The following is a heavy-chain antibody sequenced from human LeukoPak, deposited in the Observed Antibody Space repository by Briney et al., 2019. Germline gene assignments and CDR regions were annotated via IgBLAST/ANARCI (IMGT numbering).Heavy chain of an antibody. CDR1: GDSISSGSYY. J-gene: IGHJ4*02. D-gene: IGHD3-22*01. Sequence: PSETLSLTCTVSGDSISSGSYYWAWVRQPPGKGLEWIGSISYSGSIYYNPSLKTRVTMSVDTSKNQFSLRLTSVTAADTALYFCRGYDSSGLRLFDFWGQGTLVTVSS. CDR3: RGYDSSGLRLFDF. CDR2: ISYSGSI. V-gene: IGHV4-39*01.